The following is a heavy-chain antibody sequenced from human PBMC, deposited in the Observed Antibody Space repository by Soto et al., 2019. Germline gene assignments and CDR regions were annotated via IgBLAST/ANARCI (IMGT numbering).Heavy chain of an antibody. J-gene: IGHJ6*02. D-gene: IGHD5-12*01. CDR2: MNPNSGNT. CDR1: GYTFTSYD. V-gene: IGHV1-8*01. CDR3: ARSYSGYDFYYYYYGMDV. Sequence: ASVKVSCKASGYTFTSYDINWVRQATGQGLEWMGWMNPNSGNTGYAQKFQGRVTMTRNTSISTAYMELSSLRSEDTAVYYCARSYSGYDFYYYYYGMDVWGQGTTVPVSS.